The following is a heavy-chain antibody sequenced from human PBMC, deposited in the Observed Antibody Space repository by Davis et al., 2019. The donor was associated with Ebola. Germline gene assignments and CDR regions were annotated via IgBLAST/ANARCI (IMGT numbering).Heavy chain of an antibody. D-gene: IGHD2-15*01. CDR1: GFTFSSYA. CDR3: ARGSRFYCSGGSCYSYYYYGMDV. V-gene: IGHV3-23*01. Sequence: GESLKISCAASGFTFSSYAMSWVRQAPGKGLEWVSAISGSGGSTYYADSVKGRFTISRDNSKNTLYLQMNSLRAEDTAVYYCARGSRFYCSGGSCYSYYYYGMDVWGQGTTVTVSS. J-gene: IGHJ6*02. CDR2: ISGSGGST.